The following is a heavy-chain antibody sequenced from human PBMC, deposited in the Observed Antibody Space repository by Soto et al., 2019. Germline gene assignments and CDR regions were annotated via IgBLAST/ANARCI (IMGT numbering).Heavy chain of an antibody. J-gene: IGHJ4*02. Sequence: GGSLRLSCAASGFTFSSYAMSWVRQAPGKGLEWVSAISGSGGSTYYADSVKGRFTISRDNSKNTLYLQMNSLRAEDTAVYYCAEGEGDYYDSSGYYSWGQGTLVTVSS. D-gene: IGHD3-22*01. CDR3: AEGEGDYYDSSGYYS. CDR1: GFTFSSYA. CDR2: ISGSGGST. V-gene: IGHV3-23*01.